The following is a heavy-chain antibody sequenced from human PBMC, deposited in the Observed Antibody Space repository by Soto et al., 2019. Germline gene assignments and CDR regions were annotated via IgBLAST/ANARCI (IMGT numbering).Heavy chain of an antibody. V-gene: IGHV1-2*04. CDR3: ARGYSSSWSWDY. Sequence: ASVKVSCKASGYTFTGYYIHWVRRAPGQGLEWMGWINPNSGGTNYAQKFQGWVTMTRDTSISTAYMELSRLRSDDTAVYYCARGYSSSWSWDYWGQGTLVTVSS. CDR2: INPNSGGT. D-gene: IGHD6-13*01. CDR1: GYTFTGYY. J-gene: IGHJ4*02.